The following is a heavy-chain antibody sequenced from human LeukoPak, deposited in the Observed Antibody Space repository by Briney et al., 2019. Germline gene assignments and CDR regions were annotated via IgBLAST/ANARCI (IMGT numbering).Heavy chain of an antibody. CDR3: ALGIVVVPAAIKGGNWFDP. V-gene: IGHV1-2*02. CDR2: INPNSGGT. CDR1: GYTFTCYY. Sequence: ASVKVSCKASGYTFTCYYMHWVRQAPGQGLEWMGWINPNSGGTNYAQKFQGRVTMTRDTSISTAYMELSRLRSGDTAVYYCALGIVVVPAAIKGGNWFDPWGQGTLVTVSS. J-gene: IGHJ5*02. D-gene: IGHD2-2*02.